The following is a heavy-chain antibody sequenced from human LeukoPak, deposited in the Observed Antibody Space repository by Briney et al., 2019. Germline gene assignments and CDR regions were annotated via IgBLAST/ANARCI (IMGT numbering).Heavy chain of an antibody. CDR3: AKAGTAWDFDY. CDR2: ISSDYSTT. Sequence: GGSLRLSCAASGFTFSDHYMSWIRQAPGKGLEWLSYISSDYSTTYYADSVKGRFTISRDNAKHSLYLQMNSLRAEDTAVYYCAKAGTAWDFDYWDQGTLVTVSS. V-gene: IGHV3-11*01. D-gene: IGHD2-21*01. CDR1: GFTFSDHY. J-gene: IGHJ4*02.